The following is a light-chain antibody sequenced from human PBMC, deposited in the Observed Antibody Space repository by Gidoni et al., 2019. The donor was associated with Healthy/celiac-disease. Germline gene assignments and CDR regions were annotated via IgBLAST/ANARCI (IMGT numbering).Light chain of an antibody. V-gene: IGKV1-5*03. CDR1: QSISSW. CDR2: KAY. J-gene: IGKJ1*01. CDR3: QQYNSYSWT. Sequence: DIQMTPSPSTLSASVGDRVTITCRASQSISSWFAWYQQKPGKAPKLLIYKAYSLESGVPSRFSGSGSGTEFTLTISSLQHDDFATYYWQQYNSYSWTFGQGTKVEIK.